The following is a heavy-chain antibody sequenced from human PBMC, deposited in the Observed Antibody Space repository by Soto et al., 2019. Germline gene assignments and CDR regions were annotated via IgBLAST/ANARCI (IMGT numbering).Heavy chain of an antibody. CDR1: GGSNIRDCYY. CDR3: ARATPAGSADF. Sequence: QVQLQESGPGLVKPSQTLSLTCTVSGGSNIRDCYYWSWIRQHPGQGLEWIAYISYSGSSYSNPSLKSRVTISADTSKNQSSLRLTSVTAADTAVYFCARATPAGSADFWGQGTLVTVSS. V-gene: IGHV4-31*03. J-gene: IGHJ4*02. CDR2: ISYSGSS. D-gene: IGHD2-2*01.